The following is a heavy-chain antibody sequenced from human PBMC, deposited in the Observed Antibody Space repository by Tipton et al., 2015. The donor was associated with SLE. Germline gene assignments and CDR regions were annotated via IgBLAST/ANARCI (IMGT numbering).Heavy chain of an antibody. V-gene: IGHV3-7*01. CDR1: GFTFSSSW. CDR2: INVDGSRV. CDR3: ARDRAFSSFDI. Sequence: SLRLSCAASGFTFSSSWMTWVRQAPGKGLERVAIINVDGSRVAYVDSVKGRFAISRDKAKNSLSLQMSSLRADDTALYYCARDRAFSSFDIWGQGTMVTVSS. J-gene: IGHJ3*02. D-gene: IGHD2-2*01.